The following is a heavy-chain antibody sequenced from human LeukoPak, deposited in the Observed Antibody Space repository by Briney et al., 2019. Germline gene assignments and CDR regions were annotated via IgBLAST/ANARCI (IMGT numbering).Heavy chain of an antibody. Sequence: GGSLRLSCAASGFTFSSYAMHWVRQAPGKGLEWVAVISYDGSNKYYADSVKGRFTISRDNSKSTLYLQMNSLRAEDTAVYYCARDRDYDILTGYSRSGMDVWGQGTTVTVSS. CDR2: ISYDGSNK. J-gene: IGHJ6*02. CDR3: ARDRDYDILTGYSRSGMDV. V-gene: IGHV3-30*04. CDR1: GFTFSSYA. D-gene: IGHD3-9*01.